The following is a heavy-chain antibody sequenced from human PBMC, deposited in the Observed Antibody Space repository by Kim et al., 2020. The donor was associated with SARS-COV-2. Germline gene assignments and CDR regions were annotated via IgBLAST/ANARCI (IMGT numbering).Heavy chain of an antibody. V-gene: IGHV4-34*01. D-gene: IGHD5-12*01. J-gene: IGHJ4*02. CDR3: ARASGYDPYYFDY. Sequence: YTPSLKSRVTISVDTSKNQFSLRLSSVTAADTAVYYCARASGYDPYYFDYWGQGTLVSVSS.